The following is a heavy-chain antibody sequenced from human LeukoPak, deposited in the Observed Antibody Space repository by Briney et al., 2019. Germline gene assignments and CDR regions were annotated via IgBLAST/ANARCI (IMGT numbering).Heavy chain of an antibody. CDR2: ISSSSSTI. CDR3: ASRYCTGVNCFAASYMCMDV. Sequence: PSQTLSLTCTVSGGSISSGGYYWSWVRQAPGKGLEWVSYISSSSSTIYYADSVKGRFTISRDNADNSLYLQMTSLRVEDTAVYFCASRYCTGVNCFAASYMCMDVWGKGTTVTVSS. J-gene: IGHJ6*03. V-gene: IGHV3-11*04. D-gene: IGHD2-8*02. CDR1: GGSISSGGYY.